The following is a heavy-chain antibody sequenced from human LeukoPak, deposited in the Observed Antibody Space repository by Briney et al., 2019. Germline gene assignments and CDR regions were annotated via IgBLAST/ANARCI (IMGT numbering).Heavy chain of an antibody. D-gene: IGHD4-17*01. V-gene: IGHV4-34*01. J-gene: IGHJ3*01. CDR1: GGSFSGYY. Sequence: PSETLSLTCAVYGGSFSGYYWSWIRQPPGKGLEWIGEINHSGSTNYNPSLKSRVTISVDTSKNQFSLKLSSVTAADTAVYYCARGLSDYGDLWGQGTIVTVSS. CDR2: INHSGST. CDR3: ARGLSDYGDL.